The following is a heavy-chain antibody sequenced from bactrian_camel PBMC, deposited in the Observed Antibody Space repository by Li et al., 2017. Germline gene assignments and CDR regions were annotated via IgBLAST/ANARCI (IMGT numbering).Heavy chain of an antibody. J-gene: IGHJ4*01. V-gene: IGHV3S53*01. D-gene: IGHD5*01. CDR1: GYTVSSTR. CDR2: IGRDGIT. CDR3: TRETQWVGYHEFAEY. Sequence: QVQLVESGGGLVQPGGSLRLSCAASGYTVSSTRMVWFRQAPGKEREGVACIGRDGITMYSDSVKGRFTISRDNAKNTLYLQLNSLTREDSAMYYCTRETQWVGYHEFAEYWGQGTQVTVS.